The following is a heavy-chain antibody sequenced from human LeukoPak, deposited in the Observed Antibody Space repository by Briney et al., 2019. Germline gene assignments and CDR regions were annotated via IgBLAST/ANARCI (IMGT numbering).Heavy chain of an antibody. CDR3: ARLGRLTTVTTSRHFDL. V-gene: IGHV4-59*12. J-gene: IGHJ2*01. D-gene: IGHD4-17*01. Sequence: SETLSLTCTVSGGSISSYYWSWIRQPPGKGLEWIGYIYYSGSTNYNPSLKSRVTISVDTSKNQFSLKLSSVTAADTAVYYCARLGRLTTVTTSRHFDLWGRGTLVTVSS. CDR2: IYYSGST. CDR1: GGSISSYY.